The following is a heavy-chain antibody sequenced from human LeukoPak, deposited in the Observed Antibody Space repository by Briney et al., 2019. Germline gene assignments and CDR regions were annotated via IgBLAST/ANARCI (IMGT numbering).Heavy chain of an antibody. V-gene: IGHV1-69*13. Sequence: GASVKISCKASGGTFSSYAISWVRQAPGQGLEWMGGIIPIFGTANYAPKFQGRVTITADESTSTAYMELSSLRSEDTAVYYCAREAGVDQEGAFDIWGQGTMVTVSS. D-gene: IGHD5-12*01. CDR3: AREAGVDQEGAFDI. CDR1: GGTFSSYA. J-gene: IGHJ3*02. CDR2: IIPIFGTA.